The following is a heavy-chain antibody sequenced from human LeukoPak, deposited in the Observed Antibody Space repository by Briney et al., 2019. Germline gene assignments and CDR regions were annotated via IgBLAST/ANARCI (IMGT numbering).Heavy chain of an antibody. Sequence: PSETLSLTCTVSGGSISSYYWSWIRQPPGKGLEWIGYIYYSGSTNYNPSLKSRVTISVDRSKNQFSLKLSSVTAADTAVYYCARGTTVVRGYWYFDLWGRGTLVTVSS. J-gene: IGHJ2*01. D-gene: IGHD4-23*01. V-gene: IGHV4-59*12. CDR3: ARGTTVVRGYWYFDL. CDR1: GGSISSYY. CDR2: IYYSGST.